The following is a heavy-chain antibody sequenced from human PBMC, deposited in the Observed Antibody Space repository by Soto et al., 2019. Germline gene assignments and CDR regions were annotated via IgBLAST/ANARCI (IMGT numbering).Heavy chain of an antibody. D-gene: IGHD3-22*01. Sequence: QEQLVQSGAEVKKPGSSVKVSCKASGSLFSSYAISWVRQAPGQGLEWMGGIIPVFSTAYYAQTFQGRVTITADESTNTAYMELSSLRSEDTAMYYCARGGSGYVLFNEFWGQGSLFTVSS. CDR3: ARGGSGYVLFNEF. CDR1: GSLFSSYA. V-gene: IGHV1-69*01. CDR2: IIPVFSTA. J-gene: IGHJ4*02.